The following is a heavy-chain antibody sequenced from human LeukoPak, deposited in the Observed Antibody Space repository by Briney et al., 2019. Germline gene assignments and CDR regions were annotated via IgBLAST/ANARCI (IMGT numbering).Heavy chain of an antibody. CDR1: GGSISSSSYY. CDR3: ARSYSQEGGWPFDY. D-gene: IGHD6-19*01. CDR2: IYYSGST. V-gene: IGHV4-39*01. J-gene: IGHJ4*02. Sequence: SETLSLTCTVSGGSISSSSYYWGWIRQPPGKGLEWIGSIYYSGSTYYNPSLKSRVTISVDTSNNQFSLKLSSVTAADTAVYYCARSYSQEGGWPFDYWGQGTLVTVSS.